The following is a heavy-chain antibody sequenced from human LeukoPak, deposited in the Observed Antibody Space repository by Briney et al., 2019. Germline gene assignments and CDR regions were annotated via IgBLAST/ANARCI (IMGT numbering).Heavy chain of an antibody. D-gene: IGHD3-10*01. CDR2: IRYDGSNK. CDR1: GFTFSSYG. V-gene: IGHV3-30*02. Sequence: GSLRLSCAASGFTFSSYGMHWVRQAPGKGLEWVAFIRYDGSNKYYADSVKGRFTISRDNSKNTLYLQMNSLRAEDTAVYYCAKPGSGSYYRIASFDYWGQGTLVTVSS. CDR3: AKPGSGSYYRIASFDY. J-gene: IGHJ4*02.